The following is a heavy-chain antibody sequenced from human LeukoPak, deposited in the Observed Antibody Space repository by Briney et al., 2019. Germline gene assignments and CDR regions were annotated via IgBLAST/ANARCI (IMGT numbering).Heavy chain of an antibody. J-gene: IGHJ4*02. V-gene: IGHV1-46*01. CDR1: GYTFTSYY. D-gene: IGHD4-17*01. Sequence: ASVKVSCKAYGYTFTSYYMHWVRQAPGQGLEWMGIINPSGGATTYAQKFQGRVTMTRDTSTSTVYMELSSLRSEDTAVYYCARERTTVTGSFDYWGQGTLVTVSS. CDR2: INPSGGAT. CDR3: ARERTTVTGSFDY.